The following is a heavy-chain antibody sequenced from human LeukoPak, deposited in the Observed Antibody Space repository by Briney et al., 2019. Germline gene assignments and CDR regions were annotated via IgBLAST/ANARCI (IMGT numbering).Heavy chain of an antibody. CDR2: INHSGAT. CDR3: ARGRAGNYAGSLDS. Sequence: SETLSLTCAVYGGSFSGYSWRWVRQPPGEGLKRIGEINHSGATNYNPSLKSRVTITEDTSNKQFSLKFRSVTAADTAVYYCARGRAGNYAGSLDSWGQGTLVTVSS. J-gene: IGHJ4*02. V-gene: IGHV4-34*01. CDR1: GGSFSGYS. D-gene: IGHD1-1*01.